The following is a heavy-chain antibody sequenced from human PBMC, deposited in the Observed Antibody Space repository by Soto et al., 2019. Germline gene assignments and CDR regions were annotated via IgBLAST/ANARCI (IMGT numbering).Heavy chain of an antibody. D-gene: IGHD5-12*01. Sequence: NPSETLSLTCTVSGGSISSGDYYWSWIRQPPGKGLEWIGYIYYSGSTYYNPSLKSRVTISVDTSKNQFSLKLSSVTAADTAVYYRARDFHLVGYSGYDGSFSNGGMDVWGQGTTVTVSS. CDR2: IYYSGST. CDR1: GGSISSGDYY. CDR3: ARDFHLVGYSGYDGSFSNGGMDV. V-gene: IGHV4-30-4*01. J-gene: IGHJ6*02.